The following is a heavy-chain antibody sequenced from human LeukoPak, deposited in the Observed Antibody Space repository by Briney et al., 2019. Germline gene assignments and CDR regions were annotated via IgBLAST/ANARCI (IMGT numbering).Heavy chain of an antibody. V-gene: IGHV3-48*01. CDR3: ARDGPHQIYIYSSGWYLDY. CDR2: ISSSSSTI. D-gene: IGHD6-19*01. J-gene: IGHJ4*02. CDR1: GFTFTSYS. Sequence: GGSLRLSCAASGFTFTSYSMNWVRQAPGKGLEWVSYISSSSSTIYYADSVKGRFTISRDNAKNSLYLQMNSLRAEGTAVYYCARDGPHQIYIYSSGWYLDYWGQGTLVTVSS.